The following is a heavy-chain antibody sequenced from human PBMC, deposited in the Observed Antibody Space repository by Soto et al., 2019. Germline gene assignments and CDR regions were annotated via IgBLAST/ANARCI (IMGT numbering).Heavy chain of an antibody. D-gene: IGHD2-2*01. CDR3: ANSLCSSTSCIYYYGMDV. CDR2: ISGSGGST. J-gene: IGHJ6*02. Sequence: GGALRLSCAASGFTFSSYAMSWVRQAPGKGLEWVSAISGSGGSTYYADSVKGRFTISRDNSKNTLYLQMKSLRAEDTAVYYCANSLCSSTSCIYYYGMDVWGQGTTVTVSS. V-gene: IGHV3-23*01. CDR1: GFTFSSYA.